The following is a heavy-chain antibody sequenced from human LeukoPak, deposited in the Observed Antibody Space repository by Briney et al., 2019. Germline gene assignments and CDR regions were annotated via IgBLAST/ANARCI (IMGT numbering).Heavy chain of an antibody. V-gene: IGHV4-34*01. CDR1: GGSFGGYY. Sequence: SETLSLTCAVYGGSFGGYYWSWIRQPPGKGLEWIGEINHSGSTNYNPSLKSRVTISVDTSKNQFSLKLSSVTAADTAVYYCARGHIAAAGTNAFDIWGQGTMVTVSS. D-gene: IGHD6-13*01. CDR3: ARGHIAAAGTNAFDI. CDR2: INHSGST. J-gene: IGHJ3*02.